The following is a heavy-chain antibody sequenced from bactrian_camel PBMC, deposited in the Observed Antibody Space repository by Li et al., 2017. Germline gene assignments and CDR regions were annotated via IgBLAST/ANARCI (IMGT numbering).Heavy chain of an antibody. CDR3: PHMGPKRATIATLPCLHLAT. CDR1: GFTVTTYA. J-gene: IGHJ4*01. V-gene: IGHV3-2*01. D-gene: IGHD4*01. Sequence: VQLVESGGGLVQTGGSLRLSCAASGFTVTTYAMTWVRRAPGKGLEWVCSIYSDGRNAYYADSVKGRFTISRDNAKNILYLQINSLNLRTRPCITVPHMGPKRATIATLPCLHLATGARGPRSPSP. CDR2: IYSDGRNA.